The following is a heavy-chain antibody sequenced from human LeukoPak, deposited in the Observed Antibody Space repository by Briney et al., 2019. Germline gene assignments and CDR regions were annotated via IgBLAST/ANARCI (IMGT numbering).Heavy chain of an antibody. CDR2: ISGDGNND. J-gene: IGHJ4*02. D-gene: IGHD5-18*01. CDR1: GFTFTSYP. Sequence: GGSLRLSCAASGFTFTSYPIHWVRQAPGKGLDWVAVISGDGNNDYYSDSVKGRFTISRDNSKNTLYLQMNSLRAEDTAVYYCASIYSSGYSYFDYWGQGTLVTVSS. V-gene: IGHV3-30-3*01. CDR3: ASIYSSGYSYFDY.